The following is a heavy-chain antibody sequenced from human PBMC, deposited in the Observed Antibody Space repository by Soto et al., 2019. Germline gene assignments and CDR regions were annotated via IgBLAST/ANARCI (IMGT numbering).Heavy chain of an antibody. J-gene: IGHJ5*02. CDR1: GGSISSYY. CDR2: IFYSGTT. CDR3: ARENSRWFDP. Sequence: SETRSLTWTVSGGSISSYYWSWMRQPPGKGLEWIGYIFYSGTTIYNPSLKRRLTISIDTSKSQLSLKLTSVTAADTAVYYCARENSRWFDPWGQGTLVTVSS. V-gene: IGHV4-59*01.